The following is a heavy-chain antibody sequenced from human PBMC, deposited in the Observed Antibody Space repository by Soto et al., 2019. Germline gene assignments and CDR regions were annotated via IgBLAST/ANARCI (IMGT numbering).Heavy chain of an antibody. Sequence: QVQLVQSGAEVKKPGASVKVSCKTSGYTFTSYHISWVRQAPGQGLEWMGWISAYNTNTNYAQKFQGRVTMTTDTLTSTAYMELRSLRFDGTAVYYCARDTPPADYWGQGTLVTVSS. CDR3: ARDTPPADY. J-gene: IGHJ4*02. CDR1: GYTFTSYH. CDR2: ISAYNTNT. V-gene: IGHV1-18*01.